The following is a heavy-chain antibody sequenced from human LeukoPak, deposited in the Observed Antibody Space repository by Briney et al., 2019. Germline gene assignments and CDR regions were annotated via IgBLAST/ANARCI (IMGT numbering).Heavy chain of an antibody. Sequence: SQTLSLTCTVSGASFSSNSYCWGWIRQPAGRGLEYIGGIYTSGSTNYDPSLKSRVTISLDTSGNQFSLKLSSVTAADTAVYYCARAYSSGYYPPQNFFNSWGQGTLVTVSS. V-gene: IGHV4-61*02. D-gene: IGHD3-22*01. CDR1: GASFSSNSYC. J-gene: IGHJ4*02. CDR2: IYTSGST. CDR3: ARAYSSGYYPPQNFFNS.